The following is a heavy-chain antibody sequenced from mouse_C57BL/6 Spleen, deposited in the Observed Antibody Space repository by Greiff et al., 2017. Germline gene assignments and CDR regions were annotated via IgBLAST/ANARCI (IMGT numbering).Heavy chain of an antibody. D-gene: IGHD2-5*01. V-gene: IGHV5-4*01. Sequence: EVHLVESGGGLVKPGGSLKLSCAASGFTFSSYAMSWVRQTPEKRLEWVATISDGGSYTYYPDNVKGRFTISRDNAKNNLYLQMSHLKSEDTAMYYCASLYSNYDWGQGTLVTVSA. CDR2: ISDGGSYT. CDR3: ASLYSNYD. J-gene: IGHJ3*01. CDR1: GFTFSSYA.